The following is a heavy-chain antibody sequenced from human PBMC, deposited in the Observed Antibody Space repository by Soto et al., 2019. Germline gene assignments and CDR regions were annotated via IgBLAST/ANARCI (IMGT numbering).Heavy chain of an antibody. J-gene: IGHJ6*02. CDR3: AKNGQPPYYYYGLDV. D-gene: IGHD2-8*01. CDR2: ISGYNGDT. V-gene: IGHV1-18*01. Sequence: QGQLVQSGGEVKKPGASVKVSCKASGYTFSRYGISWVRQAPGQGLEWMGWISGYNGDTNYAQKFQGRVTMTTDTSXXTAYMELRGLTSDDTAIYYCAKNGQPPYYYYGLDVWGQGTTVTVSS. CDR1: GYTFSRYG.